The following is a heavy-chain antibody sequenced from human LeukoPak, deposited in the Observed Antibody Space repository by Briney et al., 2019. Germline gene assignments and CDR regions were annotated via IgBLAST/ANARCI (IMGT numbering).Heavy chain of an antibody. D-gene: IGHD2-2*01. Sequence: SETLSLTCTVSGVSITSYYWSWVRQSPGRGLEWIGYIYYTGSTNYNPSLKSRVTISIDTSKSQFSLKLSSVTAADTAVYYCARHKQDIVVVPAAMYWFDPWGQGTLVTVSS. CDR3: ARHKQDIVVVPAAMYWFDP. CDR2: IYYTGST. V-gene: IGHV4-59*08. J-gene: IGHJ5*02. CDR1: GVSITSYY.